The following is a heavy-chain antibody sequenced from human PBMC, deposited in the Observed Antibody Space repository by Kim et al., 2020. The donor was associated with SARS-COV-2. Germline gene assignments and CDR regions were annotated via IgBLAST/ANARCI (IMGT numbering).Heavy chain of an antibody. CDR1: GFTFSSYS. J-gene: IGHJ6*02. V-gene: IGHV3-21*01. CDR3: ARDFPTRLLLCFGGRTENYYYYGMDV. Sequence: GGSLRLSCAASGFTFSSYSMNWVRQAPGKGLEWVSSISSSSSYIYYADSVKGRFTISRDNAKNSLYLQMNSLRAEDTAVYYCARDFPTRLLLCFGGRTENYYYYGMDVWGQGTTVTVSS. CDR2: ISSSSSYI. D-gene: IGHD3-10*01.